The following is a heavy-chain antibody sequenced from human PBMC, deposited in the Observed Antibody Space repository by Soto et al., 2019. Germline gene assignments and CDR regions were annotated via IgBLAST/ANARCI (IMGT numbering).Heavy chain of an antibody. Sequence: SGPTLVNPTQTLTLTCTFSGFSLSTSGMCVSWIRQPPGKALEWLARIDWDDDKYYSTSLKTRLTISKDTSKNQVVLTMTNMDPVDTATYYCARIQVVYAVDYYYYYGMDVWGQGTTVTVSS. CDR1: GFSLSTSGMC. CDR2: IDWDDDK. V-gene: IGHV2-70*11. D-gene: IGHD2-8*02. CDR3: ARIQVVYAVDYYYYYGMDV. J-gene: IGHJ6*02.